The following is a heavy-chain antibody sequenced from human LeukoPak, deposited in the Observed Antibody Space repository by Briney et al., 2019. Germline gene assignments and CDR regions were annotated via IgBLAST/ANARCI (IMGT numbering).Heavy chain of an antibody. J-gene: IGHJ4*02. CDR1: GYTFTIYG. D-gene: IGHD3-10*01. CDR3: ARGGVLWFGELLGQPDY. CDR2: ISAYNGNT. Sequence: ASVTVSCKASGYTFTIYGISWVRQAPGQGLEGMGWISAYNGNTNYAQELQGRVTMTTDTSTSTAYMALRSLRSDDTAVYYCARGGVLWFGELLGQPDYWGQGTLVTVSS. V-gene: IGHV1-18*01.